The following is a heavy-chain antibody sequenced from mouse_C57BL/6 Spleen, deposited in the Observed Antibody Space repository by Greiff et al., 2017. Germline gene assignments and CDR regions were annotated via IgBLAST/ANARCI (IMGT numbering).Heavy chain of an antibody. J-gene: IGHJ4*01. CDR1: GYTFTDYY. D-gene: IGHD2-4*01. CDR3: AREKNYEDGYAMDY. V-gene: IGHV1-26*01. Sequence: EVQLQQSGPELVKPGASVKISCKASGYTFTDYYMNWVKQSHGKSLEWIGDINPNNGGTSYNQKFKGKATLTVDKSSSTAYMELRSLTSEDSAVYDCAREKNYEDGYAMDYWGQGTSVTVSS. CDR2: INPNNGGT.